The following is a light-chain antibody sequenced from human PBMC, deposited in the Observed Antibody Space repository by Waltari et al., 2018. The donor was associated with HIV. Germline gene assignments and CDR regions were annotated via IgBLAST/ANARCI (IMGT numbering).Light chain of an antibody. Sequence: QSALTQPVSLSVTAGQTLTITSSGTNLDDGNYNLVAWYQQPPGRAPKRIIYHVSKRPSGVSSRFAGSKSGYWASLTISGLLTEDESHDYCLTYVSDGKTWHVGGGTYLTV. CDR1: NLDDGNYNL. J-gene: IGLJ2*01. CDR2: HVS. CDR3: LTYVSDGKTWH. V-gene: IGLV2-23*02.